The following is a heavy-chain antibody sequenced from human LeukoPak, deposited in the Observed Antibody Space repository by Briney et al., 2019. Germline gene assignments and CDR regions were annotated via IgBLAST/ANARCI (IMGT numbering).Heavy chain of an antibody. CDR3: ARSLATIPSFDS. Sequence: SVKVSCKASGYTFTSYAISWVRQAPGQGLEWMGGIIPIFGTANYAQKFQGRVTITADESTSTAYMELSSLRSEDTAVYYCARSLATIPSFDSWGREPWSPSPQ. CDR1: GYTFTSYA. D-gene: IGHD5-24*01. V-gene: IGHV1-69*13. J-gene: IGHJ4*02. CDR2: IIPIFGTA.